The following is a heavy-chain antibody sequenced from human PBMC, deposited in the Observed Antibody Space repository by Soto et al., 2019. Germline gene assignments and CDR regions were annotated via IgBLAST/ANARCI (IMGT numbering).Heavy chain of an antibody. CDR3: ARSKLAGDYVSAFDF. CDR2: IWYDGSNK. J-gene: IGHJ3*01. D-gene: IGHD4-17*01. CDR1: GFTFSSYG. V-gene: IGHV3-33*01. Sequence: PGGSLRLSCAASGFTFSSYGMHWVRQAPGKGLEWVAVIWYDGSNKYYADSVKGRFTISRDNSKNTLYLQMNSLRAEDTAVYYCARSKLAGDYVSAFDFWGQGTMVTVSS.